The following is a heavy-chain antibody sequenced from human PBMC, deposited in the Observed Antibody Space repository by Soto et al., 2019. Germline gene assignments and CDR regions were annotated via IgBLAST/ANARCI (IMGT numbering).Heavy chain of an antibody. CDR1: VWSFSYYY. Sequence: PSETLSLTCAVSVWSFSYYYWSWIRQPPGKGLEWIGEIDHSGSPDYNPSLKSRVTMSVDTSKNQFSLKVRSVTAADTAVYYCARARIGTYYYYGLDVWGQGTTVTVSS. CDR3: ARARIGTYYYYGLDV. J-gene: IGHJ6*02. D-gene: IGHD1-26*01. CDR2: IDHSGSP. V-gene: IGHV4-34*01.